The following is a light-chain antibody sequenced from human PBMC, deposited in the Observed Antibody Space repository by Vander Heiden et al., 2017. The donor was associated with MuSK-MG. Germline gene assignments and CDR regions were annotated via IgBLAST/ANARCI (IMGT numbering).Light chain of an antibody. CDR2: LAS. Sequence: DIVMIQSPDSLALPLDGRATISCRPGQNPLQVSNNKNYLSWYQQRPGQPPRLLFYLASARDSGVPDRFSASGSGTDFTLSISSLQAEDVAIYYCNQDYATPYTFGQGTKLEIK. CDR1: QNPLQVSNNKNY. CDR3: NQDYATPYT. V-gene: IGKV4-1*01. J-gene: IGKJ2*01.